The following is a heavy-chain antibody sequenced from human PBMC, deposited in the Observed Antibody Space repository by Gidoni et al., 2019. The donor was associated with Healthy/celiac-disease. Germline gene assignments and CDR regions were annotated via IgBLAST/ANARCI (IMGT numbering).Heavy chain of an antibody. Sequence: QVQLVESGGGVVQPGRSLRPPCAASGFTCSSYGLHWVRQALGKGLEWVAVISYDGSNKYYADSVKGRFTISRDNSKNTLYLQMNSLRAEDTAVYYCAKISGDSYSSGWYLRSFDYWGQGTLVTVSS. CDR2: ISYDGSNK. J-gene: IGHJ4*02. CDR1: GFTCSSYG. CDR3: AKISGDSYSSGWYLRSFDY. D-gene: IGHD6-19*01. V-gene: IGHV3-30*18.